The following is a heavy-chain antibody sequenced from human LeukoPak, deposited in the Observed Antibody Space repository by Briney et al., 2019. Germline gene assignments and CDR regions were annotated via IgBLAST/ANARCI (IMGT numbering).Heavy chain of an antibody. V-gene: IGHV3-33*01. CDR1: GFTFSSYG. CDR2: IWYDGSNK. J-gene: IGHJ6*02. Sequence: GGSLRLSCAASGFTFSSYGMHWVRQAPGKGLEWVAVIWYDGSNKYYADSVQGRFTVSRDNSKNTLYLQMNSLRAEDTAVYYCARDGGYYYYGMDVWGQGTTGSVSS. CDR3: ARDGGYYYYGMDV. D-gene: IGHD3-16*01.